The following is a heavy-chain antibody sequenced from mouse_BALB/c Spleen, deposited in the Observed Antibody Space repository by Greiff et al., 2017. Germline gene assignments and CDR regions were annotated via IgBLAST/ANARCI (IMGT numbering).Heavy chain of an antibody. J-gene: IGHJ4*01. CDR3: AREGEVRRMDY. V-gene: IGHV5-6-5*01. D-gene: IGHD2-14*01. Sequence: DVKLVESGGGLVKPGGSLKLSCAASGFTFSSYAMSWVRQTPEKRLEWVASISSGGSTYYPDSVKGRFTISRDNARNILYLQMSSLRSEDTAMYYCAREGEVRRMDYWGQGTSVTVSS. CDR2: ISSGGST. CDR1: GFTFSSYA.